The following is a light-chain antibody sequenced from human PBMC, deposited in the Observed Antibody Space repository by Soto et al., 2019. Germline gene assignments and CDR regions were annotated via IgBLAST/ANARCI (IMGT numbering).Light chain of an antibody. J-gene: IGKJ5*01. CDR2: GAS. CDR1: QSVSSSY. V-gene: IGKV3D-20*02. Sequence: EFVLAQSPGTLCLSTGERATLSWRSSQSVSSSYLAWYQQKPGQAPRLLIYGASNRATGIPARFSGSGSGTDFTLTISSLDPEDFAVYYCQQRSNWPGTFGQGTRLEIK. CDR3: QQRSNWPGT.